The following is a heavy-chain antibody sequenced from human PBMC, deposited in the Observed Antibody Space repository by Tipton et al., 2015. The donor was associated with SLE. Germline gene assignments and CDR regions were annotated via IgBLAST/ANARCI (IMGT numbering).Heavy chain of an antibody. CDR1: GGSFSGYY. Sequence: TLSLTCAVYGGSFSGYYWSWIRQPPGKGLEWIGEINHSGSTNYNPSLKSRVTISVDTSKNQFSLKLSSVTAADTAVYYCARAGSGWDAFDIWGQGTMVTVSS. D-gene: IGHD6-19*01. J-gene: IGHJ3*02. CDR2: INHSGST. V-gene: IGHV4-34*01. CDR3: ARAGSGWDAFDI.